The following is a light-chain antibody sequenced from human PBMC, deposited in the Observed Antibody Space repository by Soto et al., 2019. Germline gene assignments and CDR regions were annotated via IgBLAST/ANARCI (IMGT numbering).Light chain of an antibody. J-gene: IGLJ3*02. Sequence: QSALTQPASVSGSPGQSITISYTGTSSDVGGYNYVSWYQQHPGKAPKVMIYEVSNRPSGVSNRFSGSKSGNTASLTISGLQAEDEADYYCSSYTSGTSWVFGGGTKLTVL. V-gene: IGLV2-14*01. CDR2: EVS. CDR1: SSDVGGYNY. CDR3: SSYTSGTSWV.